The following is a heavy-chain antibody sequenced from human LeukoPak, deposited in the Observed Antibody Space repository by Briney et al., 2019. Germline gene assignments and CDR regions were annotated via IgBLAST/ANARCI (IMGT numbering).Heavy chain of an antibody. CDR3: AKSQYELRWGDYFDY. J-gene: IGHJ4*02. V-gene: IGHV3-30*02. Sequence: PGGSLRLSCAASGFTFGRFGMDWVRQAPAKGLEWVEFIRYDGNNKYYVDSVKGRFTISRDNSKNTVYLQMNSLRVEDTALYYCAKSQYELRWGDYFDYWGQGTLVTVSS. D-gene: IGHD4-23*01. CDR2: IRYDGNNK. CDR1: GFTFGRFG.